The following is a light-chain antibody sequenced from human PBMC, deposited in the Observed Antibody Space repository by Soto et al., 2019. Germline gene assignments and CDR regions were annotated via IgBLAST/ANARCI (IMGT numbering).Light chain of an antibody. J-gene: IGLJ2*01. CDR3: QSHDSILSGHVV. Sequence: QSVLTQPPSVSGAPGQRVTISCTGRTSNIGAGYDVHWYQQLPGTAPKLLIYGNNNRPSGVPDRFSGSKSGTSASLAIAGLQAEDEAEYYCQSHDSILSGHVVFGGGTKLTVL. CDR2: GNN. V-gene: IGLV1-40*01. CDR1: TSNIGAGYD.